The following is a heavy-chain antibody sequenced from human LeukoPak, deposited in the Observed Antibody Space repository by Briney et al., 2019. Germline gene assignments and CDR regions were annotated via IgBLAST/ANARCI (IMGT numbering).Heavy chain of an antibody. Sequence: SETLSLTCAVSGGSISSGGYSWSWIRQPPGEGLEWIGYIYHSGSTYYNPSLKSRVTISVDRSKNQFSLKLSSVTAADTAVYYCARGDNWNYNFDYWGQGTLVTVSS. CDR3: ARGDNWNYNFDY. CDR2: IYHSGST. V-gene: IGHV4-30-2*01. D-gene: IGHD1-7*01. CDR1: GGSISSGGYS. J-gene: IGHJ4*02.